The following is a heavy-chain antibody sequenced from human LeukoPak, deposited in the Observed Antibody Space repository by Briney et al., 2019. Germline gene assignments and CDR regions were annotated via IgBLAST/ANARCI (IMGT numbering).Heavy chain of an antibody. V-gene: IGHV4-34*01. D-gene: IGHD3-16*02. CDR1: GGSFSGYY. J-gene: IGHJ4*02. Sequence: PSETLSLTCAVYGGSFSGYYWSWIRQPPGKGLEWIGEINHSGGTNYNPSLKSRVTISVDTSKNQFSLKLSSVTAADTAVYYCARAPYDYVWGSYRQGPFDYWGQGTLVTVSS. CDR2: INHSGGT. CDR3: ARAPYDYVWGSYRQGPFDY.